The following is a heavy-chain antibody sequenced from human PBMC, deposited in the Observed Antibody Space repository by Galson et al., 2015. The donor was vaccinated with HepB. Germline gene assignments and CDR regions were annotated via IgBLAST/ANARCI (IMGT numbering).Heavy chain of an antibody. CDR3: TTDVRFPSLEWSYYYGMDV. J-gene: IGHJ6*02. CDR2: IKSKTDGGTT. D-gene: IGHD3-3*01. Sequence: SLRLSCAASGFTFSNAWMSWVRQAPGKGLEWVGRIKSKTDGGTTDYAAPVKGRFTISRDDSKNTLYLQMNSLKTEDTAVYYCTTDVRFPSLEWSYYYGMDVWGQGTTVTVSS. CDR1: GFTFSNAW. V-gene: IGHV3-15*01.